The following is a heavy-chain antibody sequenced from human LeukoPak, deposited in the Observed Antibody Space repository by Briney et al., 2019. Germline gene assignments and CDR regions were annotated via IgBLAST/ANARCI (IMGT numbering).Heavy chain of an antibody. D-gene: IGHD3-3*01. CDR3: ARSYVADGLWRYFSFDY. J-gene: IGHJ4*02. V-gene: IGHV4-31*03. CDR2: INYSGGT. CDR1: GFSFSGDGYY. Sequence: PSETLSLTCTVSGFSFSGDGYYWSWLRQHPGRGLEWIGCINYSGGTYYNPSLESRVAISVDTSKSRFSLNVSSVTAADAAVYHCARSYVADGLWRYFSFDYCGQGTLVTVSS.